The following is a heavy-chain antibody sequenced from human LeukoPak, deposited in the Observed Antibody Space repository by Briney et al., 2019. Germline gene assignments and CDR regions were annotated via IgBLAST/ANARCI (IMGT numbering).Heavy chain of an antibody. CDR3: ARAGRTMVRGVIWGAHWFDP. J-gene: IGHJ5*02. V-gene: IGHV3-33*01. Sequence: PGRSLRLSCAASGSTFSSYGMHWVRQAPGKGLEWVAVIWYDGSNKYYADSVKGRFTISRDNSKNTLYLQMNSLRAEDTAVYYCARAGRTMVRGVIWGAHWFDPWGQGTLVTVSS. D-gene: IGHD3-10*01. CDR2: IWYDGSNK. CDR1: GSTFSSYG.